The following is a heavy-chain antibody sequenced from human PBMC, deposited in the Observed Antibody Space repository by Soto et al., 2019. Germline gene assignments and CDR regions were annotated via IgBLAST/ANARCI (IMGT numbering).Heavy chain of an antibody. D-gene: IGHD3-22*01. V-gene: IGHV4-59*01. CDR2: IYYSGST. CDR3: ARVPHDSSGYYPHWYFDL. Sequence: SETLSLTCSVSGGSISGYDWSWIRQPPGKGLEWIGYIYYSGSTNYNPSLKSRVTISVDTSKNQFSLKLSSVTAADTAVYYCARVPHDSSGYYPHWYFDLWGRGTLVT. CDR1: GGSISGYD. J-gene: IGHJ2*01.